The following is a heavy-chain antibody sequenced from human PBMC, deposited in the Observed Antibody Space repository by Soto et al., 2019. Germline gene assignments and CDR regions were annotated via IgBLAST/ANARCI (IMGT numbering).Heavy chain of an antibody. CDR1: GGSIRTGGYS. CDR3: AREDYGDYGGYFDY. V-gene: IGHV4-30-2*01. D-gene: IGHD4-17*01. CDR2: TYHSGNP. J-gene: IGHJ4*02. Sequence: QLQLQESGSGLVKPSQTLSLTCTVSGGSIRTGGYSWSWIRQPPGKGLEGIGNTYHSGNPYYKPSLKRRVTISVDGSKNQFSLKVSSVTAADTAVYYCAREDYGDYGGYFDYWGQGSLVTVSS.